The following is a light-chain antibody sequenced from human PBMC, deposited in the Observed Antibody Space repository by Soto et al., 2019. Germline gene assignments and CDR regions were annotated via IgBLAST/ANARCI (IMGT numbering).Light chain of an antibody. CDR2: AAS. J-gene: IGKJ2*01. CDR3: QHLNDYRYT. V-gene: IGKV1-9*01. CDR1: QAISSS. Sequence: DIQLTQSPSFLSASVGDRVTITCRASQAISSSLAWDQHNPGKAPKLLIYAASTLQNGVPSSFSGSGSGTEFTLTISSLQPEDCATYYCQHLNDYRYTFGQGTKVEIK.